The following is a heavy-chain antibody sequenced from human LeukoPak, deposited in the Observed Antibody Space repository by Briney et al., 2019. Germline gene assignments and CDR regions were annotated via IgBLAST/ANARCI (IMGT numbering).Heavy chain of an antibody. D-gene: IGHD1-26*01. J-gene: IGHJ4*02. CDR3: ARDKRKGIVGSTKSYFDY. CDR2: INWNGGST. V-gene: IGHV3-20*04. CDR1: GFTFDDYG. Sequence: PGGSLRLSCAASGFTFDDYGMSWVRQAPGKGLEWVSGINWNGGSTGYADSVKGRFTLSRDNAKNSVSLQMNSLRAEDTAVYYCARDKRKGIVGSTKSYFDYWGQGTLVTVSS.